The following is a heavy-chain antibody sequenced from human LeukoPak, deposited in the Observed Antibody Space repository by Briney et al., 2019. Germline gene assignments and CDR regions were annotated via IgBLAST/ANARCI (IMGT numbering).Heavy chain of an antibody. Sequence: GGSLRLSCAASGFTFSSYAMSWVRQAPGKGLEWVSAISGSGGSTYYADSVKGRFTISRDSSKNTLYLQMNSLRAEDTAVYYCAKCPYSSGWHHFDYWGQGTLVTVSS. J-gene: IGHJ4*02. CDR1: GFTFSSYA. D-gene: IGHD6-19*01. V-gene: IGHV3-23*01. CDR3: AKCPYSSGWHHFDY. CDR2: ISGSGGST.